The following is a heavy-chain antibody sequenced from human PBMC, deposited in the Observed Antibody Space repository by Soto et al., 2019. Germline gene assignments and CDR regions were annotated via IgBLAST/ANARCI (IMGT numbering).Heavy chain of an antibody. V-gene: IGHV3-23*01. D-gene: IGHD2-21*01. CDR1: GFIFRDYA. Sequence: EVQLLESGGGLVQPGGSLRLSCAASGFIFRDYAMTWVRQAPGKGLEWVSSISGGAISTYYADSVKGRFTVSRDNSKNKLYLQMSNLRAEDTAIYYCAKEARAYCGTAGDNWGQGTLVTVSS. CDR2: ISGGAIST. J-gene: IGHJ4*02. CDR3: AKEARAYCGTAGDN.